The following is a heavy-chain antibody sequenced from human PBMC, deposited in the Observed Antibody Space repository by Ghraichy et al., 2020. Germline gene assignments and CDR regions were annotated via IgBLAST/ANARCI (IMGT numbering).Heavy chain of an antibody. CDR1: GGSISSYY. Sequence: SETLSLTCTVSGGSISSYYWSWIRQPPGKGLEWIGYIYYSGSTNYNPSLKSRVTISVDTSKNQFSLKLSSVTAADTAVYYCARGERRFLEWLFDYWGQGTLVTVSS. CDR2: IYYSGST. D-gene: IGHD3-3*01. CDR3: ARGERRFLEWLFDY. J-gene: IGHJ4*02. V-gene: IGHV4-59*08.